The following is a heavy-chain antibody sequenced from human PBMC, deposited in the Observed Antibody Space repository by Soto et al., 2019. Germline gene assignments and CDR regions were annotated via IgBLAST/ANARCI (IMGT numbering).Heavy chain of an antibody. CDR2: IYSDGNT. V-gene: IGHV3-53*04. CDR3: ARVGYSGTCPLLFTGFAP. Sequence: PGGSLRLSCAASGFTVSSNYMTWVRQAPGKGLEWVSVIYSDGNTYYADSVKGRFTISRHNSKNTLYLQMNSLRAEDTAVYYCARVGYSGTCPLLFTGFAPGGQGTLATAS. D-gene: IGHD6-13*01. CDR1: GFTVSSNY. J-gene: IGHJ5*02.